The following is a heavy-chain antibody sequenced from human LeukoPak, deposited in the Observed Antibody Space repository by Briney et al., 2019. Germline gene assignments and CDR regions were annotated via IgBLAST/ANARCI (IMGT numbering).Heavy chain of an antibody. J-gene: IGHJ4*02. CDR3: SRDLTH. V-gene: IGHV3-66*01. CDR2: IYSGGST. CDR1: GFTVSSNY. Sequence: GGSLRLSCAASGFTVSSNYMTWVRQAPGKGLEWVSGIYSGGSTYYPDSVKGRFTISRDNSKNTLYLRMDSLRVEDTAVYYCSRDLTHWGQGTLVTVSS.